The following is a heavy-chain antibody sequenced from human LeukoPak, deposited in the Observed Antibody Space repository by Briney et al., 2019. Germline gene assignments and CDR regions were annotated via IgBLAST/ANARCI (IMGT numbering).Heavy chain of an antibody. CDR1: GFTFSSYW. V-gene: IGHV3-74*01. D-gene: IGHD6-19*01. J-gene: IGHJ3*02. CDR3: AKVSVGGGWYGAFDI. Sequence: GGSLRLSCAASGFTFSSYWMHWVRQAPGKGLVWVSRINSDGSSTSYADSVRGRFSISRDNAKNTLYLQMNSLRAEDMALYYCAKVSVGGGWYGAFDIWGQGTMVTVSS. CDR2: INSDGSST.